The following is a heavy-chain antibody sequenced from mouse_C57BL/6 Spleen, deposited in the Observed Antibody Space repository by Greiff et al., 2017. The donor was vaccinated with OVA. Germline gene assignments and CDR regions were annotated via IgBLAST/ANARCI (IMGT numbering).Heavy chain of an antibody. CDR3: AKGGYYSKGFDY. CDR2: INPNNGGT. V-gene: IGHV1-22*01. J-gene: IGHJ2*01. D-gene: IGHD2-5*01. Sequence: VQLQQSGPELVKPGASVKMSCKASGYTFTDYNMHWVKQSHGKSLEWIGYINPNNGGTSYNQKFKGKATLTVNKSSSTAYMELRSLTSEDSAVYYCAKGGYYSKGFDYWGQGTTLTVSS. CDR1: GYTFTDYN.